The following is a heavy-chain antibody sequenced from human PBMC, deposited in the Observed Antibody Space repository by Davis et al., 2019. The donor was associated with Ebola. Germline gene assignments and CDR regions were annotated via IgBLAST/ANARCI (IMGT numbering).Heavy chain of an antibody. CDR2: IYPGDSDT. D-gene: IGHD2-15*01. Sequence: PGGSLRLSCKGSGYSFTSYWIGWARQMHGKGLEWMGIIYPGDSDTRYSPSFQGQVTISADKSISTAYLQWSSLKASDTAMYYCAIDRYCSGGSCYFDYWGQGTLVTVSS. CDR1: GYSFTSYW. CDR3: AIDRYCSGGSCYFDY. V-gene: IGHV5-51*01. J-gene: IGHJ4*02.